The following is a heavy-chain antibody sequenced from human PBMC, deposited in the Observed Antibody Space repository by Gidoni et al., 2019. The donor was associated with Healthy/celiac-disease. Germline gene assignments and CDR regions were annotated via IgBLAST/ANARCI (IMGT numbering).Heavy chain of an antibody. J-gene: IGHJ3*02. D-gene: IGHD1-26*01. CDR1: GYTFTGYY. CDR2: INPNSGGT. Sequence: QFQLVQSGAEVKKPGASVKFSCKASGYTFTGYYMHWVRQAPGQGFEWMGWINPNSGGTNYAQKCKGRVTMTRDTSISTAYMELSRLRSDDTAVYYCAREELDGAFDIWGQGTMVTVSS. CDR3: AREELDGAFDI. V-gene: IGHV1-2*02.